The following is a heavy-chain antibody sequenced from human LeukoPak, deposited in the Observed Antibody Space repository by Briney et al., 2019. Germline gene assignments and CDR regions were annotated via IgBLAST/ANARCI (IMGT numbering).Heavy chain of an antibody. D-gene: IGHD1-14*01. Sequence: QPSETLSLTCTVSGGSTSSGSYCWSWIRQPAGKELEWIGRIYTTGSTNYSPSLKSRVTISADTSKNQFSLKLSSVTAADTAVYYCARGLYQPVPAETSYYYYYMDVWGKGTTVTISS. CDR2: IYTTGST. CDR1: GGSTSSGSYC. J-gene: IGHJ6*03. V-gene: IGHV4-61*02. CDR3: ARGLYQPVPAETSYYYYYMDV.